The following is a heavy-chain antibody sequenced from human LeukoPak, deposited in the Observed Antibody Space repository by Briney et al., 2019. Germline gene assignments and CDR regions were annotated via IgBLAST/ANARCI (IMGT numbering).Heavy chain of an antibody. J-gene: IGHJ4*02. CDR3: ARSYNSAWLDY. CDR2: VYSGGSI. CDR1: GFTVSSSY. Sequence: GGSLRLSCAASGFTVSSSYMSWVRQAPGKGLEWVSIVYSGGSIYYADFVKGRFTTSRHNSNNTLDLQMNSLRAEDTAMYYCARSYNSAWLDYWGQGTLVTVSS. V-gene: IGHV3-53*04. D-gene: IGHD6-19*01.